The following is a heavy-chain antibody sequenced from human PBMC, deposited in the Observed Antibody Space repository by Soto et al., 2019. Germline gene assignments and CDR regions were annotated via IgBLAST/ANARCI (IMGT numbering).Heavy chain of an antibody. Sequence: GGSLRLSCAASGFTVSSNYMSWVRQAPGRGLEWVAYISSTSRNTYNADSVKGRFTISRDNARNSLYLQMNSLRDEDTAVYYCARAALYGYDYWGQGTPVTVSS. V-gene: IGHV3-48*02. J-gene: IGHJ4*02. CDR1: GFTVSSNY. CDR3: ARAALYGYDY. CDR2: ISSTSRNT. D-gene: IGHD6-25*01.